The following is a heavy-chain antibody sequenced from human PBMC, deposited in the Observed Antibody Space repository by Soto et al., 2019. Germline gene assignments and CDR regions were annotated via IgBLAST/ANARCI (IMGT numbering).Heavy chain of an antibody. CDR2: ISAYNGNT. CDR3: ARGQATMIVVVGDY. Sequence: QVQLVQSGAEVKKPGASVKVSCKASGYTFTSYGISWVRQAPGQGLEWLGWISAYNGNTNYAQKLQCRVTMTTDTSTRTPYTELRSLRSDDTAVYYWARGQATMIVVVGDYWGQGTLVTVSS. V-gene: IGHV1-18*01. J-gene: IGHJ4*02. CDR1: GYTFTSYG. D-gene: IGHD3-22*01.